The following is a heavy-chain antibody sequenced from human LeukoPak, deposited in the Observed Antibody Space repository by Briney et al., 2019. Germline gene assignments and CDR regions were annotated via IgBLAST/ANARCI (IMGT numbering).Heavy chain of an antibody. CDR3: AAYSGWYAPFDY. CDR1: GGSISSSSYY. Sequence: SETLSLTCTVSGGSISSSSYYWGWIRQPPGKGLEWIGSIYYSGGTYYNPSLKSRVTISVDTSKNQFSLKLSSVTAADTAVYYCAAYSGWYAPFDYWGQGTLVTVSS. V-gene: IGHV4-39*01. J-gene: IGHJ4*02. CDR2: IYYSGGT. D-gene: IGHD6-19*01.